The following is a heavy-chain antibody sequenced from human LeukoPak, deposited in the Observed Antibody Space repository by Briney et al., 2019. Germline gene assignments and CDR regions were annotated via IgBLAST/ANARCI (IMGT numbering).Heavy chain of an antibody. CDR1: GGSISSYY. J-gene: IGHJ5*02. V-gene: IGHV4-59*08. CDR2: IYYSGST. Sequence: SETLSLTCTVSGGSISSYYWSWIRQPPGKGLEWIGYIYYSGSTNYNPSLKSRVTISVDTSKNQFSLKLSSVTAADTAVYYCARQVVRGVIIPFDPWGQGTLVTVSS. CDR3: ARQVVRGVIIPFDP. D-gene: IGHD3-10*01.